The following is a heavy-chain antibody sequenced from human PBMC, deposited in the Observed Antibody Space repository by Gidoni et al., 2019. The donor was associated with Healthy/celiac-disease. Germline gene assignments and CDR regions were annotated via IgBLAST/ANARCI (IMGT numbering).Heavy chain of an antibody. CDR3: AREVTTVTTEGGRDAFDI. D-gene: IGHD4-17*01. CDR2: IYYSGST. J-gene: IGHJ3*02. CDR1: GCSISSYY. Sequence: QVQLQESGPGLVKPSETLSLTCTVSGCSISSYYWSWIRQPPGKGLEWIGYIYYSGSTNYNPSLKSRGTISVDTSKNQFSLKLSAVTAADTAVYYCAREVTTVTTEGGRDAFDIWGQGTRVTVSS. V-gene: IGHV4-59*01.